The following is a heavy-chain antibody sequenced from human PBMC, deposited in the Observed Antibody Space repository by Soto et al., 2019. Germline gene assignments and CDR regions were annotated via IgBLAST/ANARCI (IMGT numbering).Heavy chain of an antibody. V-gene: IGHV4-30-2*01. CDR1: GDSISNGGYS. J-gene: IGHJ4*02. D-gene: IGHD3-22*01. CDR2: IYHSGGT. CDR3: ARDSRSGYYLEY. Sequence: QLQLQESGSRLVKPSQTLSLTCAVSGDSISNGGYSWNWIRQPAGKGLEWIGYIYHSGGTDYNPSLKSRVTITVDSSNNQFSLKLNSVTAADTAVYYCARDSRSGYYLEYWGQGTLVTVSS.